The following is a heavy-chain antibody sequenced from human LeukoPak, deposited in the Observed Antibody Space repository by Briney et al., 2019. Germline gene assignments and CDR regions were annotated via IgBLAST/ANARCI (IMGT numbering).Heavy chain of an antibody. CDR3: ARHNGRWLQFYFDY. CDR2: IYPGDSDT. D-gene: IGHD5-24*01. CDR1: GYSFISSW. Sequence: GESLKISCKGSGYSFISSWIGWVRQMPGKGLEWMGIIYPGDSDTRYSPSFQGQVTISADKSISTAHLQWSSLKASDTAMYYCARHNGRWLQFYFDYWGQGTLVTVSS. V-gene: IGHV5-51*01. J-gene: IGHJ4*02.